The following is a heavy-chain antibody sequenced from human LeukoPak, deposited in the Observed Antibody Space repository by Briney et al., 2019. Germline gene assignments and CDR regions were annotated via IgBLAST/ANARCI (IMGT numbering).Heavy chain of an antibody. CDR2: INPNSGGT. CDR3: ARGIGGYSYGYAFDI. Sequence: GASVKVSCKASGYTFTGYYMHWVRQAPGQGPEWMGWINPNSGGTNYAQRFQGRVTMTRDTSISTAYMELSRLRSDDTAVYYCARGIGGYSYGYAFDIWGQGTMVTVSS. V-gene: IGHV1-2*02. J-gene: IGHJ3*02. D-gene: IGHD5-18*01. CDR1: GYTFTGYY.